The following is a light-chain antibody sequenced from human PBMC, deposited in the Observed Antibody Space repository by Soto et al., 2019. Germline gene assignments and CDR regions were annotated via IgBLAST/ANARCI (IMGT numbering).Light chain of an antibody. Sequence: QAVVTQESSFSVSPGGTVTLTCGLISGSVSTAHNPNWYQQTPGQAPRTLIYSTTTRSSGVPDRFSGSIPGNKAALTITGAQADDESDYYCALFMGNGISVFGTGTKLTVL. V-gene: IGLV8-61*01. CDR2: STT. CDR3: ALFMGNGISV. J-gene: IGLJ1*01. CDR1: SGSVSTAHN.